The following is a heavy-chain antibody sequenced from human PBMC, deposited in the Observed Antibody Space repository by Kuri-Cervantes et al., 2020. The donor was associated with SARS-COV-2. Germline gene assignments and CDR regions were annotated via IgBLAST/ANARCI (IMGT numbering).Heavy chain of an antibody. CDR3: ARDEGVPVPATTLDS. CDR1: GYTFTSYY. J-gene: IGHJ4*02. D-gene: IGHD6-19*01. Sequence: ASVKVSCKASGYTFTSYYMHWVRQAPGQGLEWMGIINPSGGSTSYAQKFQGRVTMTRDTSTSTAYMEVSSLRSEDTAVYYCARDEGVPVPATTLDSWGQGTLVTCSS. CDR2: INPSGGST. V-gene: IGHV1-46*01.